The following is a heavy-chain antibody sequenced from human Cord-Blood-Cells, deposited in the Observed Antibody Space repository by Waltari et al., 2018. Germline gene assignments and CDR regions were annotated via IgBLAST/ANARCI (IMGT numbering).Heavy chain of an antibody. CDR1: GGSISSGGYY. V-gene: IGHV4-31*03. D-gene: IGHD3-10*01. J-gene: IGHJ4*02. Sequence: QVQLQESGPGLVKPSQTLSLTCTVSGGSISSGGYYWRWIRPHPGKGLEWIGYIYYSGSTYYNPSLKSRVTISVDTSKNQFSLKLSSVTAADTAVYYCARGDYYGSGSYYKFVYWGQGTLVTVSS. CDR3: ARGDYYGSGSYYKFVY. CDR2: IYYSGST.